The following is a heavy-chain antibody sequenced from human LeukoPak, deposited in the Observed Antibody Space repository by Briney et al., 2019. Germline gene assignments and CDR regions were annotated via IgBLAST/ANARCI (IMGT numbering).Heavy chain of an antibody. Sequence: PSETLSLTCTVSGGSISSYYWSWIRQPPGKGLEWIGNIYYSGSTNYNPSLKSRVTISVDTSKNQFSLKLRSVTAADTAVYYCVRSVRRGFNFDNWGQGTLVIVSS. D-gene: IGHD5-12*01. J-gene: IGHJ4*02. CDR2: IYYSGST. CDR3: VRSVRRGFNFDN. CDR1: GGSISSYY. V-gene: IGHV4-59*08.